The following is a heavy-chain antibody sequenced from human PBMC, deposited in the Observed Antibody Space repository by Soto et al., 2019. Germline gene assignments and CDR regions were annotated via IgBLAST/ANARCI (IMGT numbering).Heavy chain of an antibody. V-gene: IGHV4-30-4*01. CDR1: GGSISSGDYY. J-gene: IGHJ6*02. CDR2: IYYSGST. CDR3: AREVVVAARPERYYYYGMDV. Sequence: PSETLSLTCTVSGGSISSGDYYWSWIRQPPGKGLEWIGYIYYSGSTYYNPSLKSRVTISVDTSKNQFSLKLSSVTAADTAVYYCAREVVVAARPERYYYYGMDVWGQGTTVTGS. D-gene: IGHD2-15*01.